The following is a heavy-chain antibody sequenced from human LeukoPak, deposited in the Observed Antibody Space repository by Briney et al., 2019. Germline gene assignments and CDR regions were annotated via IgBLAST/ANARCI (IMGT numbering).Heavy chain of an antibody. Sequence: SETLSLTCAVYGGSFSGYYWSWIRQPPGKGLEWIGEINHSGSTNYNPSLKSRVSISVDSSKNQFSLKVSSVTAADTAVYYCARGSDTAAGLYWGQGTLVTVSS. CDR2: INHSGST. CDR3: ARGSDTAAGLY. J-gene: IGHJ4*02. D-gene: IGHD6-13*01. V-gene: IGHV4-34*01. CDR1: GGSFSGYY.